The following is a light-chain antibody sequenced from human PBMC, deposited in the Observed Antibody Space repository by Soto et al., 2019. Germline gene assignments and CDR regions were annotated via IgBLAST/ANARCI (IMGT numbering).Light chain of an antibody. CDR1: SSDVGGYNY. CDR3: SSSASRSAFV. V-gene: IGLV2-14*01. CDR2: DVS. J-gene: IGLJ1*01. Sequence: QSALTQPASVSGSPGQSITISCTGSSSDVGGYNYVSWYQQHPGKAPKLMIYDVSNRPSGVSNRFSGSKSGNTASLTISGLQADDDEVFYCSSSASRSAFVFGSGTKVTVL.